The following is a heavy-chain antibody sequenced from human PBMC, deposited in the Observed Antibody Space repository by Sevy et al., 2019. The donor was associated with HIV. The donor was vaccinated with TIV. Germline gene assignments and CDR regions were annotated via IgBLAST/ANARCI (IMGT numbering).Heavy chain of an antibody. CDR1: GFTFSSYG. D-gene: IGHD3-10*01. J-gene: IGHJ6*02. V-gene: IGHV3-30*18. Sequence: GGSLRLSCAASGFTFSSYGMHWVRQAPGKGLEWVAVISYDGSNKYYADSVKGRFTISRDNSKNTLYLQMNSLRDEDTAVYYCAKDKRFRELAYGMDVWGQGTTVTVSS. CDR2: ISYDGSNK. CDR3: AKDKRFRELAYGMDV.